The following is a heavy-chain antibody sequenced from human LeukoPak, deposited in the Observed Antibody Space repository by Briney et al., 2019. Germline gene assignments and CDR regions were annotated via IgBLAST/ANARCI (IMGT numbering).Heavy chain of an antibody. V-gene: IGHV3-23*01. CDR2: ISGSGGST. CDR1: GFTFSSYA. D-gene: IGHD6-13*01. Sequence: SGGSLRLSCAASGFTFSSYAMSWVRQAPGKGLEWVSAISGSGGSTYYADSMKGRFTISRDNAKNSLYLQMNSLRAEDTALYYCAKDAGGAAGRAYGMDVWGQGTTVTVSS. CDR3: AKDAGGAAGRAYGMDV. J-gene: IGHJ6*02.